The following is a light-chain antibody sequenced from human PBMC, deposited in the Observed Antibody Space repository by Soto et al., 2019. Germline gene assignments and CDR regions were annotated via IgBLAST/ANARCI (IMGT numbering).Light chain of an antibody. CDR2: DVS. CDR3: QQYGSSPT. Sequence: EIVLTQSPGTLSLSPGERATLSCRASQSVSSSYLAWYQQKPGQAPRLLIYDVSSRATGIPDMFSGSGSGTDFTLTINRLEPEDFAEYYCQQYGSSPTFGQGTKVEIK. V-gene: IGKV3-20*01. CDR1: QSVSSSY. J-gene: IGKJ1*01.